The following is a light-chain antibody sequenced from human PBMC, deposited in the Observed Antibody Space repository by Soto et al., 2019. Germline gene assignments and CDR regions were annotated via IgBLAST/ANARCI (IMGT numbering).Light chain of an antibody. CDR1: QDIGNY. Sequence: DIQMTQSPSSLSASVGDRVTITCQASQDIGNYLNWYQQKPGKAPKLLIYDASNLETGVPSRFSGSVSGTDFTFTISGLQPEDTATYYCQQYENPLLTFVGGTKVEIK. CDR2: DAS. V-gene: IGKV1-33*01. J-gene: IGKJ4*01. CDR3: QQYENPLLT.